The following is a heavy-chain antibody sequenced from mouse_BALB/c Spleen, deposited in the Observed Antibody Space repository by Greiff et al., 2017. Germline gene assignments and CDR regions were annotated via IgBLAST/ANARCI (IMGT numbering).Heavy chain of an antibody. Sequence: QVQLKESGPGLVAPSQSLSITCTVSGFSLTGYGVNWVRQPPGKGLEWLGMIWGDGSTDYNSALKSRLSISKDNSKSQVFLKMNSLQTDDTARYYCARIYYRYGYFDNWGEGTTLTVSS. CDR3: ARIYYRYGYFDN. D-gene: IGHD2-14*01. V-gene: IGHV2-6-7*01. J-gene: IGHJ2*01. CDR2: IWGDGST. CDR1: GFSLTGYG.